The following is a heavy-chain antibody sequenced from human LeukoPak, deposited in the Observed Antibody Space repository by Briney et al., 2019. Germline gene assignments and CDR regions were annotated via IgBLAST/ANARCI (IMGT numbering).Heavy chain of an antibody. J-gene: IGHJ5*02. CDR2: IYTSGRT. V-gene: IGHV4-61*02. CDR1: GGSISSGTYY. Sequence: PSETLSLTCTVSGGSISSGTYYWGCVRQPAGKGRGWLVPIYTSGRTYTNPSLKIPLTTSVKTTKTQFSLKLSSVPAAAPAVYCCARMNKLPYHKRWFHLWGQGPLVPLPS. CDR3: ARMNKLPYHKRWFHL. D-gene: IGHD1-7*01.